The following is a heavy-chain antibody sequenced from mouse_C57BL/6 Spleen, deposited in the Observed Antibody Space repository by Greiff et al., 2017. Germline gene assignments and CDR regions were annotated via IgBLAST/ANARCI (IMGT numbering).Heavy chain of an antibody. Sequence: VQRVESGPELVKPGASVKISCKASGYSFTSYYIHWVKQRPGQGLEWIGWIYPGSGNTKYNEKFKGKATLTADTSSSTAYMQLSSLTSEDSAVYYCARGHGNYNWYFDVWGTGTTVTVSS. CDR1: GYSFTSYY. V-gene: IGHV1-66*01. J-gene: IGHJ1*03. CDR3: ARGHGNYNWYFDV. CDR2: IYPGSGNT. D-gene: IGHD2-1*01.